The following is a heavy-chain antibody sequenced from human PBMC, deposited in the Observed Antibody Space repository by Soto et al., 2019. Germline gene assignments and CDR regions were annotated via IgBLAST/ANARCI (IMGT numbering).Heavy chain of an antibody. CDR2: IIPIFGTA. D-gene: IGHD4-17*01. Sequence: ASVKVSCKASGGTFSSYAISWVRQAPGQGLEWMGGIIPIFGTANYAQKFQGRVTITADESTSTAYMELSSLRSEDTAVYYCARAEGGDAHYYYYYGMDVWGQGTTVTVSS. CDR3: ARAEGGDAHYYYYYGMDV. V-gene: IGHV1-69*13. J-gene: IGHJ6*02. CDR1: GGTFSSYA.